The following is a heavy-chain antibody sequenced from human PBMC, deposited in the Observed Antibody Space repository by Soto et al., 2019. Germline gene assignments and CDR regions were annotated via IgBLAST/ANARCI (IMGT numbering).Heavy chain of an antibody. CDR2: ISGSGGST. J-gene: IGHJ4*02. D-gene: IGHD6-13*01. CDR3: AKDRVPSHNIAAADPAPFDY. V-gene: IGHV3-23*01. CDR1: GFTFSSYA. Sequence: GGSLRLSCAASGFTFSSYAMSWVRQAPGKGLEWVTAISGSGGSTYYADSVKGRFTISRDNSKNTLYLQMNSLRAEDTAVYYFAKDRVPSHNIAAADPAPFDYWGQGTLVTVSS.